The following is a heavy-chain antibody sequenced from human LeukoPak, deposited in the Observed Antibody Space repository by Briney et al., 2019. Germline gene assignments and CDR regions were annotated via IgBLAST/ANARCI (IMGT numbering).Heavy chain of an antibody. V-gene: IGHV3-23*01. D-gene: IGHD1-1*01. Sequence: PGGSLRLSCTASGFTFSSYAMSWVRQPPGKGLEWVSGISGSGDSTYYVDSVKGRFTISRDNSKNTLYLQMNSLRAEDTAVYYCAKALIGTGGYFQHWGRGALVTVSS. CDR2: ISGSGDST. CDR1: GFTFSSYA. J-gene: IGHJ2*01. CDR3: AKALIGTGGYFQH.